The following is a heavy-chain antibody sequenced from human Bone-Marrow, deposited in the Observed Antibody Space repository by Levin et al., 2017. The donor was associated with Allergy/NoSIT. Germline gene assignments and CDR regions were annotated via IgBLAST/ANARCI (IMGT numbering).Heavy chain of an antibody. D-gene: IGHD1-7*01. CDR3: ARILDNWNYGYFQH. CDR1: GFTFSDYY. CDR2: ISSSGSTI. Sequence: GESLKISCAASGFTFSDYYMSWIRQAPGKGLEWVSYISSSGSTIYYADSVKGRFTISRDNAKNSLYLQMNSLRAEDTAVYYCARILDNWNYGYFQHWGQGTLVTVSS. J-gene: IGHJ1*01. V-gene: IGHV3-11*01.